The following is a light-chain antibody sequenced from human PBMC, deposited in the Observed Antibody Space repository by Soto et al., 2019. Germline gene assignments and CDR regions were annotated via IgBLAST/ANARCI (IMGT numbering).Light chain of an antibody. J-gene: IGKJ1*01. V-gene: IGKV1-5*03. CDR1: QSISSW. CDR2: KAS. Sequence: DIQMTQSPSTLSASVGDRVTITCRASQSISSWLAWYQQKPGKAPKLLIYKASSLESGVPSRFSGSGSGTEVTLTISSLQPDDFATYYRQQYNSYSWTFGQGTKVEIK. CDR3: QQYNSYSWT.